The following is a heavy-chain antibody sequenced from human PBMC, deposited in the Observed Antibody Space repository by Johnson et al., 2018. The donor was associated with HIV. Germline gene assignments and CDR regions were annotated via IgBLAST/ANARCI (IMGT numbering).Heavy chain of an antibody. CDR1: GFTFSDYY. CDR3: ARVSGSGADYYEILNDAFDI. Sequence: QVQLVESGGGLVKPGGSLRLSCAASGFTFSDYYMTWIRQAPGKGLEWVAVISYDGGNKYYANSVKGRFIISRDNSKNTVFLQMNSLRVEDTAIYYCARVSGSGADYYEILNDAFDIWGQGTMVTVSS. CDR2: ISYDGGNK. J-gene: IGHJ3*02. D-gene: IGHD3-22*01. V-gene: IGHV3-30*03.